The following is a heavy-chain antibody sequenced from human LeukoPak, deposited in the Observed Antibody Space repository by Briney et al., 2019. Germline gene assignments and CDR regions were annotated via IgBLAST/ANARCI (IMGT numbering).Heavy chain of an antibody. J-gene: IGHJ4*02. CDR2: VSKTGNT. Sequence: SETLSLTCTVSGASLTTHYWAWIRQPPGKGLEWIGFVSKTGNTNYNASLKSRVTISADTSKNTFSLKLSSLTAADTAVYFCARRGAPSKFYYFDSWGQVTLVTVSS. D-gene: IGHD1-26*01. CDR1: GASLTTHY. V-gene: IGHV4-59*08. CDR3: ARRGAPSKFYYFDS.